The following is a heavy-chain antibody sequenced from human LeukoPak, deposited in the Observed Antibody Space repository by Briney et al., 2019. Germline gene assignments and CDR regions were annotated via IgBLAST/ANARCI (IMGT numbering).Heavy chain of an antibody. D-gene: IGHD5-18*01. Sequence: SETLSLTCTVSGGSISSGSYYCSWIRQPAGKGLEWIVRIYTSGSTNYNPSLKSRFTISVDTSKNQFSLKLSSVTAADTAVYYCARYSYGYDWFDPWGQGTLVTVSS. J-gene: IGHJ5*02. CDR1: GGSISSGSYY. CDR2: IYTSGST. V-gene: IGHV4-61*02. CDR3: ARYSYGYDWFDP.